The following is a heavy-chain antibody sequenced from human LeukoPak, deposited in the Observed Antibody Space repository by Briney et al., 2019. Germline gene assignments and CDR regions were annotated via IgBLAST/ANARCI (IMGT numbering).Heavy chain of an antibody. CDR1: GGTLSTYS. Sequence: SVKVSCKASGGTLSTYSISWVRQAPGQGLEWMGGIIPIFNTINYAQRFQGRVTLTADESTSTAYMELSSLRSEDTAVYYCARGNSRWSTPTSSYYYRMDVWGQGTTVAVSS. J-gene: IGHJ6*02. D-gene: IGHD4-23*01. CDR3: ARGNSRWSTPTSSYYYRMDV. CDR2: IIPIFNTI. V-gene: IGHV1-69*01.